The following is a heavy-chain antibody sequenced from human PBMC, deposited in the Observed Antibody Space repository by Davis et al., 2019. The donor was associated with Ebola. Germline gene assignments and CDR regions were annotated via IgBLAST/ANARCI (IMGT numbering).Heavy chain of an antibody. D-gene: IGHD5-24*01. V-gene: IGHV4-34*01. CDR1: GGSFSGYY. CDR3: ARGRGEMATIIYYYYGMDV. CDR2: INHSGST. J-gene: IGHJ6*02. Sequence: SETLSLTCAVYGGSFSGYYWSWIRQPPGKGLEWIGEINHSGSTNYNPSLKSRVTISVDTSKNQFSLKLSSVTAADTAVYYCARGRGEMATIIYYYYGMDVWGQGTTVTVSS.